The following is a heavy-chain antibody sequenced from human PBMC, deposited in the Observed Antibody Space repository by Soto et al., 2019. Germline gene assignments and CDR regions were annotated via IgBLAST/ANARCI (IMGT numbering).Heavy chain of an antibody. Sequence: GGSLRLSCAASGFTFDDYTMHWVRQAPGKGLEWVSLISWDGGSTYYADSVKGRFTISRDNSKNSLYLQMNSLRTEDTALYYCAKDIRIGEGYGVDYWGQGTLVTVSS. CDR1: GFTFDDYT. J-gene: IGHJ4*02. CDR2: ISWDGGST. CDR3: AKDIRIGEGYGVDY. V-gene: IGHV3-43*01. D-gene: IGHD5-12*01.